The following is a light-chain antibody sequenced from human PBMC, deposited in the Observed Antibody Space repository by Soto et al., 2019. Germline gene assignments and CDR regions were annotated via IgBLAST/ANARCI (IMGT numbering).Light chain of an antibody. Sequence: DIVMTQSPLALAVTLGQPASLSFRSSHSLVFGDGNSCLNGFQQRPGQSPRRLNCTVSRRESGCPDRFSGSESGTDFTLKSSRVEAEDFGVYYCVHTVQWPWTFAQGTAVQIK. CDR3: VHTVQWPWT. V-gene: IGKV2-30*01. J-gene: IGKJ1*01. CDR2: TVS. CDR1: HSLVFGDGNSC.